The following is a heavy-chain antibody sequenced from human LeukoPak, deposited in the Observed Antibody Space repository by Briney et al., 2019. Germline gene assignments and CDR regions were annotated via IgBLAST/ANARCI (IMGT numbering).Heavy chain of an antibody. J-gene: IGHJ4*02. Sequence: GGSLRLSCAASGFTFSDYYMSWIRQSPGKGLEWLSYIGGSNDDKNYADSVKGRFTISRDNAENSLYLQMNSLRIEDTAIYYCTTDIRAVGDSRYFDYWGQGALVTVSS. CDR2: IGGSNDDK. V-gene: IGHV3-11*03. CDR3: TTDIRAVGDSRYFDY. D-gene: IGHD1-26*01. CDR1: GFTFSDYY.